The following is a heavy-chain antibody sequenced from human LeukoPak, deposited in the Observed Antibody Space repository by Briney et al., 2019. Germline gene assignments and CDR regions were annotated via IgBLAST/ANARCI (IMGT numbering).Heavy chain of an antibody. CDR3: ARGGSGATKDDAFDI. CDR2: ISSGSGHI. J-gene: IGHJ3*02. V-gene: IGHV3-21*01. Sequence: GGSLRLSCAASGFTFSTYSMNWVRQAPGKGLEWVSSISSGSGHIYYADSVRGRFTISRGNAENSLYLQMNSLRAEDTAVYYCARGGSGATKDDAFDIWGQGTMVTVSS. D-gene: IGHD3-10*01. CDR1: GFTFSTYS.